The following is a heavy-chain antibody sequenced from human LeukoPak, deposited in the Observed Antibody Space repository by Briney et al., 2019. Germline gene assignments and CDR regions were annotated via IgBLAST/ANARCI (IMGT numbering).Heavy chain of an antibody. CDR3: ARGQQVDILYYYYYMDV. CDR2: IRYDGSNK. D-gene: IGHD6-13*01. CDR1: GFTFSSYG. Sequence: GGSLRLSCAASGFTFSSYGMHWVRQAPGKGLEWVAFIRYDGSNKYYADSVKGRFTISRDNAKNSLYLQMNSLSAEDTAVYYCARGQQVDILYYYYYMDVWGKGATVTISS. V-gene: IGHV3-30*02. J-gene: IGHJ6*03.